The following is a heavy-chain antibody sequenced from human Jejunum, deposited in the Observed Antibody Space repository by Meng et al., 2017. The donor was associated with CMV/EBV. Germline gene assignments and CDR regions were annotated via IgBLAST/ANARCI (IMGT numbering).Heavy chain of an antibody. CDR1: SISSYY. CDR3: ARVPAELGSSSSSYYFDS. J-gene: IGHJ4*02. Sequence: SISSYYWNWIRQPPGKGLEWIGYIYYTVSTNYNPSLKSRVTISVDTSKNQFSLKLSSVTAADTAVYYCARVPAELGSSSSSYYFDSWGQGTLVTVSS. CDR2: IYYTVST. V-gene: IGHV4-59*01. D-gene: IGHD6-13*01.